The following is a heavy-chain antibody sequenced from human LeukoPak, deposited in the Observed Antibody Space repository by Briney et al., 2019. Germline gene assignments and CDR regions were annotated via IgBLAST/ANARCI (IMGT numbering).Heavy chain of an antibody. Sequence: PSQTLSLTCTVSGGSSNSDGYYWSWIRQPPGKGLEWIGYIYYRGSTYYNPSLKSRVTISVDTSKNQVSMNLSSVTAADTAVYYCARDRYYGLDVWGQGTTVTVSS. V-gene: IGHV4-30-4*01. CDR1: GGSSNSDGYY. CDR2: IYYRGST. CDR3: ARDRYYGLDV. J-gene: IGHJ6*02.